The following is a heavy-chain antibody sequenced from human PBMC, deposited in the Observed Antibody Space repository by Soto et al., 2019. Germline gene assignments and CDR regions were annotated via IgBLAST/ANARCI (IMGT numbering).Heavy chain of an antibody. CDR2: MFHSGGA. CDR3: ATGNVDSMLKY. CDR1: DGSISTYDW. Sequence: SETLSLPCVVSDGSISTYDWWPWVRQPPGKGLEWIGKMFHSGGADYSPSLNSRVTIPEDPSKNHFPLGLPAVPAGERAVYNCATGNVDSMLKYWGQEPQFTVPS. V-gene: IGHV4-4*02. J-gene: IGHJ4*02. D-gene: IGHD3-16*01.